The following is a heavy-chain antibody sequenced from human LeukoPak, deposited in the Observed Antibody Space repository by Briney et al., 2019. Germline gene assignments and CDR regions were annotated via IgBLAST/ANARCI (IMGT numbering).Heavy chain of an antibody. CDR3: VKGGLRPTYDAFDI. V-gene: IGHV3-21*01. D-gene: IGHD6-25*01. J-gene: IGHJ3*02. CDR2: ISTSNSDI. CDR1: GFTFSTYN. Sequence: GGSLRLSSAASGFTFSTYNMNWVRQAPGKGLEWVSSISTSNSDIYYADSMKGRFTISRDNAKNSVYLQMSSLRAEDTAVYYCVKGGLRPTYDAFDIWGQETMVTVSS.